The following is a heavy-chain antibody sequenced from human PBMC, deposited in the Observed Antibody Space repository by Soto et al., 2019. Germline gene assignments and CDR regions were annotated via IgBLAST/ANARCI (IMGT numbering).Heavy chain of an antibody. Sequence: ASVKVSCKASGYTFTGYYMHWVRQAPGQGLEWMGWINPNSGGTNYAQKFQGRVTMTRDTSISTAYMELSRLRSDDTAVYYCARALWFGDPLSTFDYWGQGTLVTVSS. J-gene: IGHJ4*02. V-gene: IGHV1-2*02. CDR2: INPNSGGT. D-gene: IGHD3-10*01. CDR1: GYTFTGYY. CDR3: ARALWFGDPLSTFDY.